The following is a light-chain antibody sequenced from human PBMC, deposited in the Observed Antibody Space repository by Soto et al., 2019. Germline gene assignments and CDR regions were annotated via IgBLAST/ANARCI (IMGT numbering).Light chain of an antibody. CDR1: QSVDSSY. V-gene: IGKV3-20*01. Sequence: EIVLTQSPGTLSLSPGERATLSCRASQSVDSSYLAWYQQKPGQAPRLLIYGASSRATGIPDRFSGSGSGTDFTLTISRLEPEDFAVYYCQQYGSSPFIFGPGTKVDIK. J-gene: IGKJ3*01. CDR2: GAS. CDR3: QQYGSSPFI.